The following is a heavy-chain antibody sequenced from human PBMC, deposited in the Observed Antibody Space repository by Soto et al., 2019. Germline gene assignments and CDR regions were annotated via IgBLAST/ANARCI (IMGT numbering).Heavy chain of an antibody. CDR3: ARGQEGVVATH. J-gene: IGHJ4*02. Sequence: QVQLQQWGAGLLKPSETLSLNCAVNGGSLSGYYWSWIRQPPGKGLELIGEIKDGGRTNYSPSLMSRAPISSDTSNNQFSLRLYSVTAADTGVYYCARGQEGVVATHWDQGTLVTVSS. D-gene: IGHD5-12*01. CDR2: IKDGGRT. CDR1: GGSLSGYY. V-gene: IGHV4-34*01.